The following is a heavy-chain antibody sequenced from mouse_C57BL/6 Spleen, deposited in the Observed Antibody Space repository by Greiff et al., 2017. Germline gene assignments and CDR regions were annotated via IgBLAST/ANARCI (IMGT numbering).Heavy chain of an antibody. D-gene: IGHD2-4*01. CDR2: IYPGDGDT. V-gene: IGHV1-82*01. Sequence: VQLQQSGPELVKPGASVKISCKASGYAFSSSWMKWVKQRPGKGLEWIGRIYPGDGDTNYNGKFKGKATLTADKSSSTAYMQLSSLTSEDSAVYFCARRGITPGDYWGQGTTLTVSS. CDR3: ARRGITPGDY. J-gene: IGHJ2*01. CDR1: GYAFSSSW.